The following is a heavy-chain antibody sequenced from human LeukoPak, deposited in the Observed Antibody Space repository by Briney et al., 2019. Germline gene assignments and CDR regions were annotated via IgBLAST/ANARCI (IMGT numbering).Heavy chain of an antibody. V-gene: IGHV4-59*01. D-gene: IGHD5-18*01. CDR2: INYSGST. CDR3: ARRDSYGNFPFDF. Sequence: SETLSLTCTVSGXSINNYYWSWIRQPPGKGLEWIGYINYSGSTNYNPSLKSRVTISVDTSKNQFSLKLSSVTPADTAVYYCARRDSYGNFPFDFWGQGILVTVSS. J-gene: IGHJ4*02. CDR1: GXSINNYY.